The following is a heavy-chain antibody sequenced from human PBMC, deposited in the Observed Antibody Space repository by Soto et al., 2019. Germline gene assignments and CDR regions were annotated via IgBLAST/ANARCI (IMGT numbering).Heavy chain of an antibody. V-gene: IGHV1-24*01. CDR1: GYTLTELS. CDR2: FDPEDGET. CDR3: ATVITFAYYDILTGYFRPQGFDY. Sequence: GASVKVSCKVSGYTLTELSMHWVRQAPGKGLEWMGGFDPEDGETIYAQKFQGRVTMTEDTSTDTAYMELSSLRSEDTAVYYCATVITFAYYDILTGYFRPQGFDYWGQGTLVTVSS. J-gene: IGHJ4*02. D-gene: IGHD3-9*01.